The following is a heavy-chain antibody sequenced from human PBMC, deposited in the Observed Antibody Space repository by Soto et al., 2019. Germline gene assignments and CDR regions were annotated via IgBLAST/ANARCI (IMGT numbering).Heavy chain of an antibody. V-gene: IGHV4-59*01. Sequence: SETLSLTCTVSGGSISSYYWSWIRQPPGKGLEWIGYIYYSGSTNYNPSLKSRVTISVDTSKNQFSLKLSSVTAADTAVYYCARDYPMGDIRGPYYYYYGMDVWGQGTTVTVSS. CDR2: IYYSGST. D-gene: IGHD2-15*01. CDR1: GGSISSYY. CDR3: ARDYPMGDIRGPYYYYYGMDV. J-gene: IGHJ6*02.